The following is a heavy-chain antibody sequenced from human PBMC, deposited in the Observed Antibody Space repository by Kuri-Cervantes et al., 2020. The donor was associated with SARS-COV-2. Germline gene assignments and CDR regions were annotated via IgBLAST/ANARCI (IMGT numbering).Heavy chain of an antibody. V-gene: IGHV3-23*01. Sequence: GESLKISCPASGFTFNNYAMRWVRQAPGKGLEWVSGISGDGDRADYADSVKGRFTISRDNSKNMLYLQMNSLRAEDTAVYYCAKDKGFGELLFDYWGQGTLVTVSS. CDR2: ISGDGDRA. CDR3: AKDKGFGELLFDY. D-gene: IGHD3-10*01. CDR1: GFTFNNYA. J-gene: IGHJ4*02.